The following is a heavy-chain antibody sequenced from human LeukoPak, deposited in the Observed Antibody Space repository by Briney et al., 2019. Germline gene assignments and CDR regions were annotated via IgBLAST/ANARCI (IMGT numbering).Heavy chain of an antibody. CDR1: GGSISSYY. J-gene: IGHJ5*02. D-gene: IGHD6-13*01. V-gene: IGHV4-59*08. Sequence: SETLSLTCTVSGGSISSYYWRWIRQPPGKGLEWIGYIYYSGSTNYNPSLKSRVTISVDTSKNQFSLKLSSVTAADTAVYYYARHRGIAAAGANWFDPWGQGTLVTVSS. CDR3: ARHRGIAAAGANWFDP. CDR2: IYYSGST.